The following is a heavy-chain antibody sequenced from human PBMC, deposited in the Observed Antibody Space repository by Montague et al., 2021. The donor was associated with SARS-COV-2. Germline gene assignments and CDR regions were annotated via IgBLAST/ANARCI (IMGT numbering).Heavy chain of an antibody. V-gene: IGHV3-23*01. CDR1: GFTFSSYS. J-gene: IGHJ6*02. CDR2: ISGSGGST. D-gene: IGHD3-9*01. CDR3: AKMAYSDWVIGFYGMDV. Sequence: SLRLSCAASGFTFSSYSMSWVRQAPGKGLEWVSVISGSGGSTYYADSVEGRFTISRDNSKNTLYLQMNSLRAEDTAVYYCAKMAYSDWVIGFYGMDVWGQGTTVTASS.